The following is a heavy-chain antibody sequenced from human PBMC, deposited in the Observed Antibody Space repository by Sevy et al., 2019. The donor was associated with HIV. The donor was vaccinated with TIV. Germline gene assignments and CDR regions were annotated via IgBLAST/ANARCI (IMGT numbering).Heavy chain of an antibody. CDR1: GFTFSSYE. D-gene: IGHD3-10*01. J-gene: IGHJ4*02. CDR3: ARDPTSLGVWFGELLTSD. CDR2: ISSSGSTI. Sequence: GGSLRLSCAASGFTFSSYEMNWVRQAPGKGLEWVSYISSSGSTIYYADSVKGRFTISRDNAKNSLYLQMNSLRAGDTAVYYCARDPTSLGVWFGELLTSDWGQGTLVTVSS. V-gene: IGHV3-48*03.